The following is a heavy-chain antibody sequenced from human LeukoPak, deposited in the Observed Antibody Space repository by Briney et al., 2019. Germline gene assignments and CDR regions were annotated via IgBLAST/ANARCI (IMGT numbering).Heavy chain of an antibody. J-gene: IGHJ5*02. CDR1: RFTFSNVW. D-gene: IGHD4-23*01. CDR2: IKSNADGGTT. Sequence: PGGSLRLSCVPPRFTFSNVWMSWVREAPGRGLEWVGRIKSNADGGTTDYAVPVEGRFSISRGDSKNTVYLQMSSLKTEDKAVYYCTSGQTTVAYHWGQGTLVTVSS. V-gene: IGHV3-15*01. CDR3: TSGQTTVAYH.